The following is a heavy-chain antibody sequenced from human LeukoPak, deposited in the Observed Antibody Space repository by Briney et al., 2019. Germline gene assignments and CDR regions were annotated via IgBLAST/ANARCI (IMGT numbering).Heavy chain of an antibody. CDR1: GVSVSSTNW. V-gene: IGHV4-4*02. CDR2: IHHSGST. J-gene: IGHJ6*02. D-gene: IGHD5-18*01. Sequence: SETLSLTCAVSGVSVSSTNWWSWVRQPPGKGLEWIGEIHHSGSTNYNPSLKSRVTVSLDKSENQFSLKLYSVTAADTAVYYCAIQLWLLGYYYGMDVWGQGTTVTVSS. CDR3: AIQLWLLGYYYGMDV.